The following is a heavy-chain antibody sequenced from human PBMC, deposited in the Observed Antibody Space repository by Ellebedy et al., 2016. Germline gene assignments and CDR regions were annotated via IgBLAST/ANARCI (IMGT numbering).Heavy chain of an antibody. CDR3: ARHGSGSSSIDY. Sequence: GESPKISXAASGFTFSLYGMHWVRQAPGKGLEWVAVIWDDGSHKYYRDSVKGRFTISRDNSTNTLYLQMNNLRAEDTAVYYCARHGSGSSSIDYWGEGTLVTVSS. CDR2: IWDDGSHK. CDR1: GFTFSLYG. D-gene: IGHD6-6*01. J-gene: IGHJ4*02. V-gene: IGHV3-33*01.